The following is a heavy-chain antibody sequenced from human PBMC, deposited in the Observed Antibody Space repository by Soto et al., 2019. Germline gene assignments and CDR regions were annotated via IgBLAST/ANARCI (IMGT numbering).Heavy chain of an antibody. V-gene: IGHV1-69*06. Sequence: QMQLVQSGAEVKKPGSSVKVSCKASGGTFSSYAISWVRQAPGQGLEWLGEIIPIFGTTKYAQNLQGRVTLTADKSTSTAYMELSSLGSEDTAVYDCAREGRVNTGREVIRSGMDFWGQGTTVTVSS. CDR1: GGTFSSYA. J-gene: IGHJ6*02. CDR2: IIPIFGTT. D-gene: IGHD3-10*01. CDR3: AREGRVNTGREVIRSGMDF.